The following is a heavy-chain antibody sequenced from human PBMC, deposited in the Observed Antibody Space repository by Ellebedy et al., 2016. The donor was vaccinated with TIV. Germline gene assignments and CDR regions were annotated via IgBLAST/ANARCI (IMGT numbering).Heavy chain of an antibody. J-gene: IGHJ3*02. Sequence: AASVKVSCKASGYTFIKYGISWARQAPGQGLEWMGWISPYNGNANYAQKFQGRVTMTSDTSTSTAYMELRSLRSDDTAVYYCARDRRQWLTDAFDIWGQGTMVTLSS. D-gene: IGHD6-19*01. CDR1: GYTFIKYG. CDR2: ISPYNGNA. V-gene: IGHV1-18*01. CDR3: ARDRRQWLTDAFDI.